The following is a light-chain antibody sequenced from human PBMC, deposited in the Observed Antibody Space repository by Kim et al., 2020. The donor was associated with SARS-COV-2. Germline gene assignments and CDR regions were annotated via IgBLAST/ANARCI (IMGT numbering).Light chain of an antibody. CDR2: DKD. Sequence: SSELTQDPAVSVALGQTVRITCRGDSLRSYYASWYQQKPGQAPLPVMFDKDNRPSGIPDRFSGSSSGDTASLTITGAQAEDEADYYCNSRDSSGDHFVFGTGTQLTVL. J-gene: IGLJ1*01. V-gene: IGLV3-19*01. CDR1: SLRSYY. CDR3: NSRDSSGDHFV.